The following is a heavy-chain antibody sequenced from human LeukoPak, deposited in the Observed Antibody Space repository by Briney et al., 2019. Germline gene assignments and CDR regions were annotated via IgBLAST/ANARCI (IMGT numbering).Heavy chain of an antibody. V-gene: IGHV3-7*01. D-gene: IGHD2-15*01. CDR2: IKENGSEK. CDR1: GFTFSSYW. J-gene: IGHJ4*02. CDR3: ARDGSSFDY. Sequence: PGGSLRLSCAASGFTFSSYWMSWVRQAPGKGLEWVANIKENGSEKYYVDSVKGRFAISRDNAKNSLYLQMNSLRAEDTAVYYCARDGSSFDYWGQGALVTVSS.